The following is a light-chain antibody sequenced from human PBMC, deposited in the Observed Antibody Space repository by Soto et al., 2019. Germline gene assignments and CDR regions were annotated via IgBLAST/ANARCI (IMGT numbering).Light chain of an antibody. J-gene: IGKJ1*01. Sequence: EIVLTQSPGTLSSSPGERATLSCRASQSVSSSYLAWYRQKPGQAPRLLIYAASSRATGIPDRFSGSGSGTDFTLTISRLEPEDFAVYYCQQYGGSSWTFGQGTKVE. V-gene: IGKV3-20*01. CDR1: QSVSSSY. CDR2: AAS. CDR3: QQYGGSSWT.